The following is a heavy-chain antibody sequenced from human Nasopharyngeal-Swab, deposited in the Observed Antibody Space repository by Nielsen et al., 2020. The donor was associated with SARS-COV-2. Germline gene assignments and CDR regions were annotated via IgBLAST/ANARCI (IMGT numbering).Heavy chain of an antibody. CDR3: ARDVWITMVRGVIDY. J-gene: IGHJ4*02. CDR2: ISGGTGGT. D-gene: IGHD3-10*01. Sequence: GESLKISCAASGFTFSSYAMSWVRQAPGKGLEWVSAISGGTGGTFYADSVKGRFTISRDNSKNTLFLQMNSLRAEDTAVYYCARDVWITMVRGVIDYWGQGTLVTVSS. V-gene: IGHV3-23*01. CDR1: GFTFSSYA.